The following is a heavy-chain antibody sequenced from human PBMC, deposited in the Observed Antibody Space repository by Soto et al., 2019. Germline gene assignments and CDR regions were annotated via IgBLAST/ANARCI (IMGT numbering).Heavy chain of an antibody. V-gene: IGHV1-69*04. CDR1: GGTFSSYT. J-gene: IGHJ3*02. D-gene: IGHD4-17*01. CDR3: ARDQPDYGDYSGAFDI. CDR2: IIPNLGVA. Sequence: SVKVSCKASGGTFSSYTISWVRQAPGQGLEWMGRIIPNLGVANYAQKFQGRVTITADTSTSTAYMELSRLRSDDTAVYYCARDQPDYGDYSGAFDIWGQGTMVTVSS.